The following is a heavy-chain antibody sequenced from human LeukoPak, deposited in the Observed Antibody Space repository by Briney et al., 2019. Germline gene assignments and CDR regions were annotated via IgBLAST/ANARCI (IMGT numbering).Heavy chain of an antibody. V-gene: IGHV3-21*04. CDR2: ISTSSSYI. D-gene: IGHD1-7*01. CDR3: AKRRGLELTYYYHMDV. Sequence: GGSLRLSCAASGFTLSNAWMNWVRQAPGKGLEWVSFISTSSSYIYYADSVKGRFTISRDNSKNTLYLQMNSLRADDTAVSYCAKRRGLELTYYYHMDVWGKGTTVTVSS. CDR1: GFTLSNAW. J-gene: IGHJ6*03.